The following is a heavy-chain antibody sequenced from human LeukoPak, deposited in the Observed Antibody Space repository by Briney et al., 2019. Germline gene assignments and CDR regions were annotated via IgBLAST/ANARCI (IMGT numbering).Heavy chain of an antibody. V-gene: IGHV1-46*01. CDR1: GYTFTTYY. D-gene: IGHD5-18*01. CDR3: ARGFSYGDY. Sequence: ASVKVSCKASGYTFTTYYIHWVRQAPGQGLEWMGIINPSGGSTNYAQKFQGRLTMTRDTSTSTVYVELSSLRSEDTAVYYRARGFSYGDYWGQGTLVTVSS. CDR2: INPSGGST. J-gene: IGHJ4*02.